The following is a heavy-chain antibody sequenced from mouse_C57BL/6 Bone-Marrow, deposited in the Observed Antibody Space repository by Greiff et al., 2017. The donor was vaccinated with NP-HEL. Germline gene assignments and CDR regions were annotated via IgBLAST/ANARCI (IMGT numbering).Heavy chain of an antibody. CDR2: INYDGSST. V-gene: IGHV5-16*01. Sequence: DVKLVESEGGLVQPGSSMKLSCTASGFTFSDYYMAWVRQVPEKGLEWVANINYDGSSTYYLDSLKSRFIISRDNAKNILYLQMSSLKSEDTATYYCARDRANWAWYFDVWGTGTTVTVSS. CDR3: ARDRANWAWYFDV. CDR1: GFTFSDYY. J-gene: IGHJ1*03. D-gene: IGHD4-1*01.